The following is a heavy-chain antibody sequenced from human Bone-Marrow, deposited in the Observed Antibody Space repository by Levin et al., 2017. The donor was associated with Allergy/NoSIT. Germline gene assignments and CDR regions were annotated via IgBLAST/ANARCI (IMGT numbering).Heavy chain of an antibody. J-gene: IGHJ3*02. CDR3: AKDTKTYGFNDGFDI. CDR1: GFTFDDYA. D-gene: IGHD5-24*01. V-gene: IGHV3-9*01. CDR2: LSWNSGSI. Sequence: GGSLRLSCEASGFTFDDYAMHWVRQVPGRGLEWVSGLSWNSGSIGYADSVRGRFTISRDNAKNSLYLQMNSLRPEDTAFYYCAKDTKTYGFNDGFDIWGRGTMVTVSS.